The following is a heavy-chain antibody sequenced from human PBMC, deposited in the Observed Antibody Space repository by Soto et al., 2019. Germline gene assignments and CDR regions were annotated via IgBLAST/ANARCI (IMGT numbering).Heavy chain of an antibody. CDR2: IRSKAYGGTT. CDR3: TRGDFWSGYFAEPYYYGMDV. V-gene: IGHV3-49*04. Sequence: GGSLRLSCTAFGFTFGDYAMSWVRQAPGKGLEWVGFIRSKAYGGTTEYAASVKGRFTISRDDSKSIAYLQMNSLKTEDTAVYYCTRGDFWSGYFAEPYYYGMDVWGQGTTVTVSS. CDR1: GFTFGDYA. D-gene: IGHD3-3*01. J-gene: IGHJ6*02.